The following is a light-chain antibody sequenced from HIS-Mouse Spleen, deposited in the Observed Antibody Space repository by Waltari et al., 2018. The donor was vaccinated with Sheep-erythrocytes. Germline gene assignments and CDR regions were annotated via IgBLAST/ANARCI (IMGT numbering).Light chain of an antibody. J-gene: IGLJ1*01. CDR1: SSDVGGYNY. V-gene: IGLV2-11*01. CDR3: CSYAGSYNHV. Sequence: QSALTQPRSVSGSPGQSVTISCTGTSSDVGGYNYVSWYQQHPGKAPKLMIYDVSKRPSGVPDLFSGSNSGTTASLTISGLQAEDEADYYCCSYAGSYNHVFATGTKVTVL. CDR2: DVS.